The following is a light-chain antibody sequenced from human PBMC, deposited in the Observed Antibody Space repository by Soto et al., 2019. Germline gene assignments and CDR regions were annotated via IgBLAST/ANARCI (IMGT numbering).Light chain of an antibody. Sequence: QSVLTQPPSLSGAPGQRGAISCTGSSSNLGTGFDVHWYQQLPGTAPKLLLYGDNRPSGVPDRFSGSKSGTSASLAITGLQAEDEGDYFCQSYDTSLSAWVFGGGTKLTVL. CDR2: GD. J-gene: IGLJ2*01. CDR3: QSYDTSLSAWV. CDR1: SSNLGTGFD. V-gene: IGLV1-40*01.